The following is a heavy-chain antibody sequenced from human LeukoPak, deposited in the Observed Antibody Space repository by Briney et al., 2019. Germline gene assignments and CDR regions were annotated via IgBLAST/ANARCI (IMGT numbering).Heavy chain of an antibody. J-gene: IGHJ6*03. CDR3: ARDLAGYYYMDV. Sequence: PSETLSLTCAVYGGSFSGYYWSWIRQPPGKGLEWIGEINHSGSTNYNPSLKSRVTISVDTSKNQFSLKLSSVTAADTAVYYCARDLAGYYYMDVWGKGTTVTVSS. V-gene: IGHV4-34*01. CDR2: INHSGST. D-gene: IGHD6-25*01. CDR1: GGSFSGYY.